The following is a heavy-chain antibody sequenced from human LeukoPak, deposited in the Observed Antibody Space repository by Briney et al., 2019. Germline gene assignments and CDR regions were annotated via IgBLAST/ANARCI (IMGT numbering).Heavy chain of an antibody. CDR1: GFXFSNYD. Sequence: PGRSLRLSCAASGFXFSNYDMHWVRQAPGKGLQWVAVISYDGTNKYYADSVKGRFTISRDNSKNTLHLQMNSLRAEDTAVYYCAKDDRGNEAPFDYWGQGTLVTVSS. V-gene: IGHV3-30*18. J-gene: IGHJ4*02. CDR3: AKDDRGNEAPFDY. CDR2: ISYDGTNK.